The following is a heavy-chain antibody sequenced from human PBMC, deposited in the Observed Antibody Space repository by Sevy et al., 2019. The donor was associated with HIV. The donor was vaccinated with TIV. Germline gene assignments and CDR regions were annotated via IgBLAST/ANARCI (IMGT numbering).Heavy chain of an antibody. V-gene: IGHV3-11*01. CDR2: ISSSGSTI. CDR1: GFTFSDYY. Sequence: GGSLRLSCAASGFTFSDYYMSWIRQAPGKGLEWVSYISSSGSTIYYADSVKGRFTISRDNAKNSLYLQMNSLRVEDTAVYYGARDLVTRIWLPSPYYYYGMDVWGQGTTVTVSS. J-gene: IGHJ6*02. D-gene: IGHD5-18*01. CDR3: ARDLVTRIWLPSPYYYYGMDV.